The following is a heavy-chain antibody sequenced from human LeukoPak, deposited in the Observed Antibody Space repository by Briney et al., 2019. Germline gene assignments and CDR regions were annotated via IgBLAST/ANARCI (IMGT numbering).Heavy chain of an antibody. CDR1: GFTFSSYA. CDR2: ISYDGSNK. J-gene: IGHJ4*02. Sequence: GGSLRLSCAASGFTFSSYAMHWVRQAPGKGLEWVAVISYDGSNKYYADSVKGRFTISRDNSKNTLYVQMNRLRAEDTAVYYCAKGAYYDSTGYVDYWGQGTLVTVSS. D-gene: IGHD3-22*01. V-gene: IGHV3-30-3*01. CDR3: AKGAYYDSTGYVDY.